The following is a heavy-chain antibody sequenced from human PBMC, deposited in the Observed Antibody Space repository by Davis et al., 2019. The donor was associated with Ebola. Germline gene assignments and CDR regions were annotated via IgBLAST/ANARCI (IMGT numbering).Heavy chain of an antibody. Sequence: GGSLRLSCAASGFTFSSYAMSWVRQAPGKGLEWVANIKQDGSEKYYVDSVKGRFTISRDNAKNSLYLQMNSLRAEDTAVYYCARARMVAAISYFDYWGQGTLVTVSS. J-gene: IGHJ4*02. CDR2: IKQDGSEK. CDR3: ARARMVAAISYFDY. CDR1: GFTFSSYA. D-gene: IGHD2-15*01. V-gene: IGHV3-7*01.